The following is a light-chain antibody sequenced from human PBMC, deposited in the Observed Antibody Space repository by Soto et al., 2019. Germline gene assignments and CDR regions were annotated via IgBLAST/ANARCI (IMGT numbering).Light chain of an antibody. CDR1: RSISSY. V-gene: IGKV1-39*01. CDR2: AAS. CDR3: QQSYSTLTWK. J-gene: IGKJ1*01. Sequence: DIQMTHSPSSLSASVGDRVTITFLASRSISSYLNWYQQKPGKAPKLLIYAASSLQSGVPSRFSGSGSGTDFTLTISSLQPEDFATYYCQQSYSTLTWKFGQGTKVDIK.